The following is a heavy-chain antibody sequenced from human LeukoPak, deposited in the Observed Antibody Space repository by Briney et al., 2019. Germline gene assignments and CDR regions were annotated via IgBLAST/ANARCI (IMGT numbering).Heavy chain of an antibody. CDR2: INHSGST. D-gene: IGHD1-26*01. Sequence: ASETLSLTCAVYGGSFSGYYWSWIRQPPGKGLEWIGEINHSGSTNYNPSLKSRVTISVDTSKNQFSLKLSSVTAADTAVYYCARSGALVFDYWGQGTLVTVSS. CDR3: ARSGALVFDY. J-gene: IGHJ4*02. V-gene: IGHV4-34*01. CDR1: GGSFSGYY.